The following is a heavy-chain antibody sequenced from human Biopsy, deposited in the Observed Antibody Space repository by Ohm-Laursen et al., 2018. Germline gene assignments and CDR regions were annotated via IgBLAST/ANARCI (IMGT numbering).Heavy chain of an antibody. CDR1: GFSFNDYY. Sequence: SLRLSCAASGFSFNDYYMSWIRQAPGKRLEWVSYISNSGGTIFYADSVKGRFTVSRDNAKTSLYLHMSSLRADDTAVYYCARLQGMQLQKNYFDYWGLGTPVPVSS. D-gene: IGHD2-15*01. J-gene: IGHJ4*02. CDR2: ISNSGGTI. CDR3: ARLQGMQLQKNYFDY. V-gene: IGHV3-11*01.